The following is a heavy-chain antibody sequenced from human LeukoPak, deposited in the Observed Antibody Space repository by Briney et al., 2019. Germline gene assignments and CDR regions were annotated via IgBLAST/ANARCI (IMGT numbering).Heavy chain of an antibody. CDR3: ARTGIKGQWLVPFDY. CDR2: IYYSGRT. V-gene: IGHV4-39*01. Sequence: PSETLSLTCSVSGDSVSRSDSYWDWIRQPPGKGLEWIGTIYYSGRTYYSPSLKSRVTMSVDPSNNQFSLNLRSVTAADTAVYYCARTGIKGQWLVPFDYWGQGTLVTVSS. CDR1: GDSVSRSDSY. D-gene: IGHD6-19*01. J-gene: IGHJ4*02.